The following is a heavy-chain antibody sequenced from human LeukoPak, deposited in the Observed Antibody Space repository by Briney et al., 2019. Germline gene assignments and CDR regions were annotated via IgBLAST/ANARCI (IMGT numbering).Heavy chain of an antibody. CDR2: MNQDGSQT. D-gene: IGHD2-15*01. V-gene: IGHV3-7*03. CDR3: AKNLGYCSGGRCYTPVWFGMDV. Sequence: PGGSLRLSCAASGFTFSAYWVGWVRQAPGKGLEWVAMMNQDGSQTFYVDSVKGRLTISRDNAKNSLYLQMNSLRVEDTASYYCAKNLGYCSGGRCYTPVWFGMDVWGQGTTVTVSS. CDR1: GFTFSAYW. J-gene: IGHJ6*02.